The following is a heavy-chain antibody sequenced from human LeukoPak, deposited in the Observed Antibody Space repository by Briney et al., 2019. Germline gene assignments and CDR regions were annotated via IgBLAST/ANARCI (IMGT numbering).Heavy chain of an antibody. V-gene: IGHV3-7*03. J-gene: IGHJ4*02. CDR2: IKQDGSEK. D-gene: IGHD5-18*01. CDR1: GFTVSSNY. CDR3: ARPAYSYGQTALPFDY. Sequence: GGSLRLSCAASGFTVSSNYMSWVRQAPGKGLEWVANIKQDGSEKYYVDSVKGRFTISRDNAKNSLYLQMNSLRAEDTAVYYCARPAYSYGQTALPFDYWGQGTLVTVSS.